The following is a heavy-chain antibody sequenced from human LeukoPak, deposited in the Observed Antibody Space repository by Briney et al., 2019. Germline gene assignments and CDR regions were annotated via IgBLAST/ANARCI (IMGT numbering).Heavy chain of an antibody. CDR3: NRVVAAAMHLDWFDP. CDR1: GGSISSGHYY. J-gene: IGHJ5*02. V-gene: IGHV4-30-4*01. D-gene: IGHD2-2*01. Sequence: PSETLSLTCTVSGGSISSGHYYWSLIRQPPGKRLDWIGYIYYSGSTYYNPSLKSRVTISVDTSKNQFSLKLSSVTAADTAVYYCNRVVAAAMHLDWFDPWGQGTLVTVSS. CDR2: IYYSGST.